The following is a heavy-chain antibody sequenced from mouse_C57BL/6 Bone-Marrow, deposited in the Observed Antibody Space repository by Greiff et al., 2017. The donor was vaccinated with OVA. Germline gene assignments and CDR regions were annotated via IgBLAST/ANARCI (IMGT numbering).Heavy chain of an antibody. CDR2: IYPGNSDP. CDR1: GYTFTSYW. Sequence: EVHLVESGTVLARPGASVKMSCKTSGYTFTSYWMHWVKQRPGQGLEWIGAIYPGNSDPSYNQKFKGKAKLTAVTSASTAYMELSSLTNEDSAVYYCTRCGQLRLRYYVDYWGQGTTLIGSS. V-gene: IGHV1-5*01. CDR3: TRCGQLRLRYYVDY. D-gene: IGHD3-2*02. J-gene: IGHJ2*01.